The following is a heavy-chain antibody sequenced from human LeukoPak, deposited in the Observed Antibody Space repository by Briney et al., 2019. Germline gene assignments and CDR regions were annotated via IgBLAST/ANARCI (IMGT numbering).Heavy chain of an antibody. CDR3: ARLGCQLLYYYFDS. V-gene: IGHV5-51*01. CDR2: IFPGDSDT. Sequence: GESLKISCKASGYSFTSYWIGWVRQMPGKGLEWMGIIFPGDSDTRYSPSFLGQVTISADKSISTAYLQWSSLKASDTAIYYCARLGCQLLYYYFDSWGQGTLVSVSS. CDR1: GYSFTSYW. J-gene: IGHJ4*02. D-gene: IGHD2-2*02.